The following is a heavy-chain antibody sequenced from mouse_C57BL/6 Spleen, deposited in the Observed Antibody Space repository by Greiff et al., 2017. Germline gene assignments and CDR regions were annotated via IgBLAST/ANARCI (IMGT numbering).Heavy chain of an antibody. Sequence: QVQLQQPGAELVKPGASVKMSCKASGYTFTSYWITWVKQRPGQGLEWIGDIYPGSGSTNYNEKFKSKATLTVDTSSSTAYMQLRSLTSEDSAVYYCARVDYYGSPHFDYWGQGTTLTVSS. D-gene: IGHD1-1*01. CDR1: GYTFTSYW. J-gene: IGHJ2*01. V-gene: IGHV1-55*01. CDR2: IYPGSGST. CDR3: ARVDYYGSPHFDY.